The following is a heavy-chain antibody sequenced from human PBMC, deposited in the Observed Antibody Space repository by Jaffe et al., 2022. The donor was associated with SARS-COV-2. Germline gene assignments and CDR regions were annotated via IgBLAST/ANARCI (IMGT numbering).Heavy chain of an antibody. CDR1: GGSISSNFSS. CDR3: ATWEGNWIGTPQDF. J-gene: IGHJ4*02. Sequence: QLQLQESGPGLVKPSETLSLTCTVSGGSISSNFSSWGWIRQPPGKGLEWIGSLSYGESTFYNPSLKSRITISVDTSKNQFSLKLNSVTAADTAVYYCATWEGNWIGTPQDFWGQGTLVTVSS. CDR2: LSYGEST. V-gene: IGHV4-39*01. D-gene: IGHD1-26*01.